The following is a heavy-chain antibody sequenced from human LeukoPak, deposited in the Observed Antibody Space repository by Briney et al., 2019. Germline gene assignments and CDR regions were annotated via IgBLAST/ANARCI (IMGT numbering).Heavy chain of an antibody. CDR1: GYTFTGYY. CDR2: IDTNTGNP. J-gene: IGHJ4*02. Sequence: ASVKVSCKASGYTFTGYYMHWVRQAPGQGLEWMGWIDTNTGNPTYAQGFTGRFVFSLDTSVSTAYLQISSLKAEDTAVYYCARYRGSYPHYYFDYWGQGSLVTVSS. CDR3: ARYRGSYPHYYFDY. V-gene: IGHV7-4-1*02. D-gene: IGHD1-26*01.